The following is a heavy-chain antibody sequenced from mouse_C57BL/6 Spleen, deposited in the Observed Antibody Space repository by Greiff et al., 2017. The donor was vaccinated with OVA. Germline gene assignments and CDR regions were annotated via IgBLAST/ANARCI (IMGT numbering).Heavy chain of an antibody. D-gene: IGHD1-1*01. CDR1: GYTFTDYE. Sequence: VQLQQSGAELVRPGASVTLSCKASGYTFTDYEMHWVKQTPVHGLEWIGAIDPETGGTAYNQKFKGQAILTADKSSSTAYMELRSLTSEDSAVYYCTREGVYYYGSSYVGAMDYWGQGTSVTVSS. CDR3: TREGVYYYGSSYVGAMDY. CDR2: IDPETGGT. V-gene: IGHV1-15*01. J-gene: IGHJ4*01.